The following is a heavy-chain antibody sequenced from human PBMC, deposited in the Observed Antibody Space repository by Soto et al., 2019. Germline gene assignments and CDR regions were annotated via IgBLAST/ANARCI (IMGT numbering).Heavy chain of an antibody. Sequence: HPGGSLRLSCAASGFTFSGSAMHWVRQASGKGLEWVGRIRSKANSYATAYAASVKGRFTISRDDSKNTAYLQMNSLKTEDTAVYYCTRLSPGVPAAISSHYYYYMDVWGKGTTVTVSS. CDR3: TRLSPGVPAAISSHYYYYMDV. CDR1: GFTFSGSA. V-gene: IGHV3-73*01. J-gene: IGHJ6*03. CDR2: IRSKANSYAT. D-gene: IGHD2-2*01.